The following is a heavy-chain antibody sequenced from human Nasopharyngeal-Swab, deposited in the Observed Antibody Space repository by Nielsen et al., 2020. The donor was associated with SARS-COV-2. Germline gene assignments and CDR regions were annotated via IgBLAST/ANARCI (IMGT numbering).Heavy chain of an antibody. CDR3: SRGYSWSYDFWSGYSRPNNWFDP. V-gene: IGHV4-39*01. D-gene: IGHD3-3*01. CDR1: GSTISSTSYY. CDR2: IYYCGTT. J-gene: IGHJ5*02. Sequence: GSLRLSCTVSGSTISSTSYYWGWLRQPPGKGLVGIGSIYYCGTTYYYPSLKSRVTISVDTSKNQFSLKLSSVTAADTAVYYCSRGYSWSYDFWSGYSRPNNWFDPWGQGTLVTVSP.